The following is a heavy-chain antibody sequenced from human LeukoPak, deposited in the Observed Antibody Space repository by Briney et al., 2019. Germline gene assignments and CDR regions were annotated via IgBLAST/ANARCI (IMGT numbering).Heavy chain of an antibody. CDR2: ISSSGSTI. J-gene: IGHJ4*02. CDR1: GVTFSSYE. D-gene: IGHD3-10*01. V-gene: IGHV3-48*03. Sequence: PGGSLRLSCAASGVTFSSYEMNWVRQAPGKGLEWVSYISSSGSTIYYADSVKGRFTISRDNAKNSLYLQMNSLRAEDTAVYYCARDPAGSLLWFGELPYYFDYWGQGTLVTVSS. CDR3: ARDPAGSLLWFGELPYYFDY.